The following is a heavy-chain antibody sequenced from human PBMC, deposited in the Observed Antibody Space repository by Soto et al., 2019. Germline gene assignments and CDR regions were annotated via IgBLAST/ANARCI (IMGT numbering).Heavy chain of an antibody. J-gene: IGHJ6*02. V-gene: IGHV3-30-3*01. CDR1: GFTFSSYA. CDR3: ARDKSSSWYGVYYYYYGMDV. Sequence: QVQLVESGGGVVQPGRSLRLSCAASGFTFSSYAMHWVRQAPGKGLVWVAVISYDGSNKYYADSVKGRFTISRDNSKNTLYLQMTSLRAEDTTVYYCARDKSSSWYGVYYYYYGMDVWGQGTTVTVSS. D-gene: IGHD6-13*01. CDR2: ISYDGSNK.